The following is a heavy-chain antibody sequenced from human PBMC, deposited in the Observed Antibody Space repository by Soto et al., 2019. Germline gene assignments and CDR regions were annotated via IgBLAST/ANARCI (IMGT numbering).Heavy chain of an antibody. CDR2: MNPNRGNT. CDR3: ARGLRSMVRGVNPEAHYYYYVDV. J-gene: IGHJ6*03. D-gene: IGHD3-10*01. Sequence: QVQLVQSGAEVKKPGASVKVSCKASGYTFTSYDITWVRQVTGQGLEWMGWMNPNRGNTGYAQKCQGRVTMTRNTSTSKAHMQLSSLRSEDTAVYYSARGLRSMVRGVNPEAHYYYYVDVWGRGSTVTVSS. V-gene: IGHV1-8*01. CDR1: GYTFTSYD.